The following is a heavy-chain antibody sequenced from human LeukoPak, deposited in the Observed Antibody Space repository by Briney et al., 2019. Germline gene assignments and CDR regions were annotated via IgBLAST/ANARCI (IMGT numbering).Heavy chain of an antibody. CDR3: ARGGGYGLYYYYYMDV. CDR1: GDSITGYY. V-gene: IGHV4-34*01. CDR2: INHSGST. Sequence: SETLSLTCSVSGDSITGYYWSWIRQPPGKGLEWIGEINHSGSTNYNPSLKSRVTISVDTSKNQLSLKLSSVTAADTAVYYCARGGGYGLYYYYYMDVWGKGTTVTVSS. D-gene: IGHD5-18*01. J-gene: IGHJ6*03.